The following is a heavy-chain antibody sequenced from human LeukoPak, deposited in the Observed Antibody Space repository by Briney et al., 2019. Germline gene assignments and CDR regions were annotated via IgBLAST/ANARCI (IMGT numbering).Heavy chain of an antibody. CDR2: ISGSGGST. Sequence: PGASLRLSCAASGFTFSSYAMSWVRQAPGKGLEWVSAISGSGGSTYYADSVKGRFTISRDNSKNTLYLQMNSLRAEDTAVYYCAKDVSVGCSSYSCFPEPIDYWGQGTLVTVSS. D-gene: IGHD2-2*01. J-gene: IGHJ4*02. V-gene: IGHV3-23*01. CDR1: GFTFSSYA. CDR3: AKDVSVGCSSYSCFPEPIDY.